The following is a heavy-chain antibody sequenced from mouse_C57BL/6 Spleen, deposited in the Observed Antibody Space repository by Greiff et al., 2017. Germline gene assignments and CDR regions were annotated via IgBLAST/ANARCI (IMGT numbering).Heavy chain of an antibody. Sequence: VQVVESGAELVRPGTSVKVSCKASGYAFTNYLIEWVKQRPGQGLEWIGVINPGSGGTNYNEKFKGKATLTADKSSSTAYMQLSSLTSEDSAVYFCARSPLSSYWGQGTTLTVSS. V-gene: IGHV1-54*01. J-gene: IGHJ2*01. CDR1: GYAFTNYL. D-gene: IGHD1-3*01. CDR3: ARSPLSSY. CDR2: INPGSGGT.